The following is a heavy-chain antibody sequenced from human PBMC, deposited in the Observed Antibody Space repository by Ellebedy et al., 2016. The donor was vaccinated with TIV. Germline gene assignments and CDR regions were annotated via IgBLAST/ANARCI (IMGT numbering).Heavy chain of an antibody. D-gene: IGHD1-26*01. Sequence: GESLKISCAASGFTFTSYSMNWVRQAPGKGLEWVPSISSTGYYIYYADSVKGRFTISRDDARNSLFLQMNSLRAEDTAVYYCARSGEHDSWGQGTLVTVSS. CDR1: GFTFTSYS. CDR3: ARSGEHDS. V-gene: IGHV3-21*01. CDR2: ISSTGYYI. J-gene: IGHJ4*02.